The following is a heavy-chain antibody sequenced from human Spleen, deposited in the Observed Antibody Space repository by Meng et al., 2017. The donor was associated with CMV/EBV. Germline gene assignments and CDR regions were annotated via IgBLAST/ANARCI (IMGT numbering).Heavy chain of an antibody. Sequence: SETLSLTCSVSGGSIRSCRHNWGWIRQPPGKGPQWIGSLSYSGSAHNNSSLKSRVTISLDTSRDQFSLKLSSVTAADTAIYYCARDTFANVAARRGGLFDYWGQGTLVTVSS. V-gene: IGHV4-39*07. D-gene: IGHD6-6*01. CDR1: GGSIRSCRHN. CDR2: LSYSGSA. CDR3: ARDTFANVAARRGGLFDY. J-gene: IGHJ4*02.